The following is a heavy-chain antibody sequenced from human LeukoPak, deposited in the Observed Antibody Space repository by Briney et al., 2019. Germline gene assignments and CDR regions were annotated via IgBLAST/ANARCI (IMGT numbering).Heavy chain of an antibody. CDR1: GFTFSSYA. Sequence: PGGSLRLSCAASGFTFSSYAMSWVRQAPGKGLEWVSAISGSGGSTYYADSVKGRFTISRDNAKNSLYLQMNSLRAEDTAVYYCARESSYDSSGYYAFDIWGQGTMVTVSS. CDR3: ARESSYDSSGYYAFDI. D-gene: IGHD3-22*01. V-gene: IGHV3-23*01. CDR2: ISGSGGST. J-gene: IGHJ3*02.